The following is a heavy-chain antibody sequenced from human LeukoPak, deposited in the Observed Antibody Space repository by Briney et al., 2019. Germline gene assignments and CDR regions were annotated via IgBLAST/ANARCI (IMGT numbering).Heavy chain of an antibody. V-gene: IGHV3-11*01. CDR1: GFTFSDSY. CDR3: SRDPRNNDY. Sequence: GGSLRLSCAASGFTFSDSYMTWIRQAPGKGLELLSYISGSASDVNYIDSVRGRFTISRDSAKNSLYLHMNSLTVEDTAVYYCSRDPRNNDYWGQGTLVTVSS. CDR2: ISGSASDV. J-gene: IGHJ4*02.